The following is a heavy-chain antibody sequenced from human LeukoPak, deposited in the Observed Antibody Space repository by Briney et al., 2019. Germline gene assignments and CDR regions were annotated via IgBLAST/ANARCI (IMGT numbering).Heavy chain of an antibody. V-gene: IGHV3-49*04. CDR1: GFTLGEHW. Sequence: PGWSLRLSRTTSGFTLGEHWITRVRQAPGPGLEGVGFTRTMSSCGTTEYASSVRARFTISRDESKAIAYLQMTSMKPEDTAVYYCTRVGKMAGPDAYDIWGQGTLVTVSS. J-gene: IGHJ3*02. D-gene: IGHD6-19*01. CDR3: TRVGKMAGPDAYDI. CDR2: TRTMSSCGTT.